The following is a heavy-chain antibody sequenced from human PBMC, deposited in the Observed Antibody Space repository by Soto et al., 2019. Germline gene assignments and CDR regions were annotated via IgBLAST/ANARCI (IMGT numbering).Heavy chain of an antibody. V-gene: IGHV4-59*01. CDR3: ARGRWFDP. CDR1: GGSISADY. CDR2: VYYTGST. Sequence: SETLSLTCTVSGGSISADYWNWIRQPPGKGLELIGYVYYTGSTNYNPSLKSRVSLSLDPSKNQFSLNLSSVTAADTAVYFCARGRWFDPWGQGTLVTVSS. J-gene: IGHJ5*02.